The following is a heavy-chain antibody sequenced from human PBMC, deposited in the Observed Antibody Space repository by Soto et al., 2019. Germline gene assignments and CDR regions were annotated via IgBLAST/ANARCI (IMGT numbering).Heavy chain of an antibody. V-gene: IGHV3-74*01. Sequence: GGSLRLSCAASGFTFSSYWMHWVRQAPGKGLVWVSRINSDGSSTSYADSVKGRFTISRENAKKTLYLQMNSLRAEDTAVYYCAFPFLRDGGRGSGLYMDVWGKGTTVTVSS. D-gene: IGHD6-19*01. J-gene: IGHJ6*03. CDR3: AFPFLRDGGRGSGLYMDV. CDR2: INSDGSST. CDR1: GFTFSSYW.